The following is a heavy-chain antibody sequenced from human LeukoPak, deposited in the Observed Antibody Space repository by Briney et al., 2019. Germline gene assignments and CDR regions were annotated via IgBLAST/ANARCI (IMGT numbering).Heavy chain of an antibody. V-gene: IGHV4-4*07. J-gene: IGHJ5*02. Sequence: SETLSLTCIVSGGSISNYYWSWIRQPAGKGLEWIGRIYSSGTTIYNPSLKSRVTMSVDTSKNQFSLKLSSVTAADTAVYFCASGSRGYDPWGQGTLVTVSS. CDR1: GGSISNYY. D-gene: IGHD5-12*01. CDR3: ASGSRGYDP. CDR2: IYSSGTT.